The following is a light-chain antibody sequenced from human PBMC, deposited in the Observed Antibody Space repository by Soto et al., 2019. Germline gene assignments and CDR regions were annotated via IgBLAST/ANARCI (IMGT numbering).Light chain of an antibody. V-gene: IGKV3-11*01. CDR3: QQRSNWPPWT. CDR1: QSVSNNY. CDR2: DAS. J-gene: IGKJ1*01. Sequence: EIVLTQSPGPLSLSPGERATLSCRASQSVSNNYLAWYQQKPGQAPRLLIYDASNRATGIPARFSGGGSGTDFTLTISSLEPEDFAVYYCQQRSNWPPWTFGQGTKVDIK.